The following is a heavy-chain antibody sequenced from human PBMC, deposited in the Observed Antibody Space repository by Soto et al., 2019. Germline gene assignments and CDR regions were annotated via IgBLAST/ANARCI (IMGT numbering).Heavy chain of an antibody. CDR3: AREEYYYGSGAFFDS. D-gene: IGHD3-10*01. Sequence: QVQLVQSGAEVKKPGPSVKVSCKASGGTFSSYTISWVRQAPGQGLEWMGRIIPILGIANYAQKFQGRVTITADKSTSTAYMALSSLRSEDTAVYYCAREEYYYGSGAFFDSWGQGPLVTVSS. CDR1: GGTFSSYT. CDR2: IIPILGIA. V-gene: IGHV1-69*08. J-gene: IGHJ4*02.